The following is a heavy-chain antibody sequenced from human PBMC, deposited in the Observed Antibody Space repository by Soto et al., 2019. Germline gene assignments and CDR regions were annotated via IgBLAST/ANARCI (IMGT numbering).Heavy chain of an antibody. J-gene: IGHJ4*02. CDR3: AWARPYSSSKFDY. CDR2: IYYGGST. Sequence: SETLSLTFTVSGGSISSYYWSLIRQPPGKGLEWIGYIYYGGSTTYNPSFKGRVTISVATSKNQFSLKLSSVTAADTAVYYCAWARPYSSSKFDYWGQGTLVTVSS. V-gene: IGHV4-59*01. CDR1: GGSISSYY. D-gene: IGHD6-13*01.